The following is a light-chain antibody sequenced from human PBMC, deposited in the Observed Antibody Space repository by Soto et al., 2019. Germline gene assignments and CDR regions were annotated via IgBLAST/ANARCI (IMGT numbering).Light chain of an antibody. V-gene: IGKV3-11*01. CDR3: EQRSDWPTIT. CDR2: DAS. Sequence: EVVLTQSPDTLSLSPGDRATLSCRASQSVSTYLAWYQQKPGQAPRLLIYDASNRATGIPARFSGSGSGTDFTLTISSLEPDDFAVYYCEQRSDWPTITFGQGTRLDI. CDR1: QSVSTY. J-gene: IGKJ5*01.